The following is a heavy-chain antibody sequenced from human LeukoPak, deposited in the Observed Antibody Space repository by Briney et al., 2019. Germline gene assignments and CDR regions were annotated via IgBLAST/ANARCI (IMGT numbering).Heavy chain of an antibody. CDR3: ARDLTVGATVRYFDY. D-gene: IGHD1-26*01. CDR2: ISSGSSYI. CDR1: GFTFSSYS. J-gene: IGHJ4*02. V-gene: IGHV3-21*01. Sequence: GGSLRLSCAASGFTFSSYSMNWVRQAPGKGLEWVSSISSGSSYIYYADSVKGRFTISRDNAKNSLYLQMNSLRAADPAVSYCARDLTVGATVRYFDYWGQGTLVTASS.